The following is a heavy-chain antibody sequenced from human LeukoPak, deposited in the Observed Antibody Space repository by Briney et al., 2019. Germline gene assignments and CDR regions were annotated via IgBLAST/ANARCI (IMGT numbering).Heavy chain of an antibody. Sequence: PGGSLRLSCAASGFTLSSHEMNWVRQASGKGLECVSSISSSGSTIYYADSVKGRFTISRDNAKNTLYLQMNSLRAEDTAVYYCARRSAAKDAFDIWGQGTKVTVSS. CDR2: ISSSGSTI. CDR1: GFTLSSHE. D-gene: IGHD6-25*01. V-gene: IGHV3-48*03. CDR3: ARRSAAKDAFDI. J-gene: IGHJ3*02.